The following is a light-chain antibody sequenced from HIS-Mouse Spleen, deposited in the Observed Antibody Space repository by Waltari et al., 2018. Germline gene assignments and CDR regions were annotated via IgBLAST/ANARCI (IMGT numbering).Light chain of an antibody. CDR2: RNN. J-gene: IGLJ2*01. CDR3: AAWDDSLSGV. Sequence: QSVLTQPPSASGTPGQRVTISCSGSSSNIGSNYVYWYQQLPGTAPKLLIYRNNRRPSGCPDRFSGSKSGTSASLAISGLRSEDEADYYCAAWDDSLSGVFGGGTKLTVL. CDR1: SSNIGSNY. V-gene: IGLV1-47*01.